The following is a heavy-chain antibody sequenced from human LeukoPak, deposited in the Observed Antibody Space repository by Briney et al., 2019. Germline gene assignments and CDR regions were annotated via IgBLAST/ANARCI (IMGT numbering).Heavy chain of an antibody. J-gene: IGHJ4*02. Sequence: ASVKVSCKASGYTFTSYYMHWVRQAPGQGLEWMGIINPSGGSTSYAQKFQGRVTMTRDTSISTAYMELSRLRSDDTAVYYCLQSFGPPDYWGQGTLVTVSS. V-gene: IGHV1-46*01. D-gene: IGHD3-10*01. CDR2: INPSGGST. CDR1: GYTFTSYY. CDR3: LQSFGPPDY.